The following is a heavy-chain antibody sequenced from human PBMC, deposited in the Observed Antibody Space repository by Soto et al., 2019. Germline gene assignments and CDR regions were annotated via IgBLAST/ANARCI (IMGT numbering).Heavy chain of an antibody. Sequence: GSLRLSCAASGFTFSSYGMHWVRQAPGKGLEWVAVISYDGSNKYYADSVKGRFTISRDNSKNTLYLQMNSLRAEDTAVYYCAKDLGRLQLLLDYYYYGMDVWGQGTTVTVSS. V-gene: IGHV3-30*18. J-gene: IGHJ6*02. CDR3: AKDLGRLQLLLDYYYYGMDV. D-gene: IGHD1-7*01. CDR2: ISYDGSNK. CDR1: GFTFSSYG.